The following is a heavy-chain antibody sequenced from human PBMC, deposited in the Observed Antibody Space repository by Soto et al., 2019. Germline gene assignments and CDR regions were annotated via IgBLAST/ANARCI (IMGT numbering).Heavy chain of an antibody. J-gene: IGHJ3*02. D-gene: IGHD3-16*02. V-gene: IGHV3-9*01. Sequence: GGSLRLSCAASGFTFDDYAMHWVRQAPGKGLEWVSGISWNSGSIGYADSVKDRFTISRDNAKNSLYLQMNSLRAEDTALYYCAKTLNDYIWGSYRYAFDIWGQGTMVTVSS. CDR3: AKTLNDYIWGSYRYAFDI. CDR2: ISWNSGSI. CDR1: GFTFDDYA.